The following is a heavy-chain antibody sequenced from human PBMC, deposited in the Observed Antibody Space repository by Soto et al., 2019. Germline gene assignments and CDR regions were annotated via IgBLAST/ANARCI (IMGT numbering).Heavy chain of an antibody. CDR1: GDTFKNSV. CDR2: TMPLFGTT. CDR3: VAGLECGKLSVV. J-gene: IGHJ6*02. Sequence: QVQLVQSGVEVKKPGSSVRVSCKASGDTFKNSVISWVRQAPGQGLEWMGGTMPLFGTTDYPQKFQGRLTITADEYATRACMEVSRLTSEDTAVYEWVAGLECGKLSVVWGQGSTVIVSS. V-gene: IGHV1-69*01. D-gene: IGHD3-3*01.